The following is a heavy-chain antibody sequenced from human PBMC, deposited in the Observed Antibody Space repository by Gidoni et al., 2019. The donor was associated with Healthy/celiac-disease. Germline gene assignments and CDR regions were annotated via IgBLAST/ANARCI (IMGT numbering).Heavy chain of an antibody. CDR3: ARGLLGSGSYFY. Sequence: QVQLQQWGAGLLKHSETLSLTCAVYGGSFSGYYWSWIRQPPGKGLEWIGEINHSGSTNYNPSLKSRVTISVDTSKNQFSLKLSSVTAADTAVYYCARGLLGSGSYFYWGQGTLVTVSS. CDR2: INHSGST. CDR1: GGSFSGYY. V-gene: IGHV4-34*01. D-gene: IGHD1-26*01. J-gene: IGHJ4*02.